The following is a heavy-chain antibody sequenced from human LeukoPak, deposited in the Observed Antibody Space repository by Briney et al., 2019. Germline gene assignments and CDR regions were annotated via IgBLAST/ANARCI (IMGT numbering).Heavy chain of an antibody. J-gene: IGHJ5*02. CDR2: IYYSGST. CDR3: AAALTTVTSQSGRFDP. Sequence: SETLSLTCTVSGDSISSTNYYWGWIRQPPGKGLEWIGSIYYSGSTYYNPSLKSRVTISVDTSKNQFSLKLSSVTAADTAVYYCAAALTTVTSQSGRFDPWGQGTLVTVSS. D-gene: IGHD4-17*01. CDR1: GDSISSTNYY. V-gene: IGHV4-39*07.